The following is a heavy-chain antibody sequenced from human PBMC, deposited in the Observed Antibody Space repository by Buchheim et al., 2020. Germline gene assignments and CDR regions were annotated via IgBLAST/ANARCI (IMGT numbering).Heavy chain of an antibody. CDR1: GGSIISSNYY. Sequence: QLQLQESGPGLVKPSETLSLTCTVSGGSIISSNYYWGWIRQPPGKGLEWIGSMSHRGSTYYNPSLKSRVTMSVDTSKNQFSLKLGSVTAADTAVYYCARHCSDGTCRDAFDIWGQGA. CDR3: ARHCSDGTCRDAFDI. J-gene: IGHJ3*02. D-gene: IGHD2-15*01. CDR2: MSHRGST. V-gene: IGHV4-39*01.